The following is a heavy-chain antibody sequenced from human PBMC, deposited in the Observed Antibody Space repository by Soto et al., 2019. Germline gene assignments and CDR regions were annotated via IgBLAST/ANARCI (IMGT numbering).Heavy chain of an antibody. CDR2: INPKSGGP. J-gene: IGHJ6*02. CDR3: ARDQSVLLWFGEFPHYYYYYGMDL. D-gene: IGHD3-10*01. V-gene: IGHV1-46*01. Sequence: QVQLVQSGAEVKKPGTSVKVSCKASGYTFTNYYIHWVRQAPGQGLERMGIINPKSGGPNYAQKLQGRSTMTGDTSTSTVYMELNSLRSDDTAVYYCARDQSVLLWFGEFPHYYYYYGMDLWGQGTTVTVSS. CDR1: GYTFTNYY.